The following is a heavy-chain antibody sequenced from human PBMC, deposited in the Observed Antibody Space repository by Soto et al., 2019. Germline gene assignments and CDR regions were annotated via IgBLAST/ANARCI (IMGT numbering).Heavy chain of an antibody. CDR2: ISGSGIST. Sequence: EVQLLESGGGLVQPGGSLRLSCAASGFTFSSYAMSWVRQAPGKGLEWVSAISGSGISTYYADSVKGRFTISRDNSKNTLYLQLNSLRSDDTAVYYCAKEEGYSSGWTEIDYWGQGPLVPVSS. D-gene: IGHD6-19*01. J-gene: IGHJ4*02. CDR3: AKEEGYSSGWTEIDY. CDR1: GFTFSSYA. V-gene: IGHV3-23*01.